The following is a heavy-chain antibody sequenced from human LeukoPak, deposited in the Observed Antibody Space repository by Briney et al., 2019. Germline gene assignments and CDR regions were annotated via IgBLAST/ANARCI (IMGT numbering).Heavy chain of an antibody. CDR2: ISTDGYTT. CDR1: GLAFSAYK. D-gene: IGHD2-15*01. CDR3: VVGGSPGY. J-gene: IGHJ4*02. V-gene: IGHV3-74*01. Sequence: GGSLRLTCAASGLAFSAYKMHWVRQAPRKGLVWVSRISTDGYTTDYADFVQGRFTASRDNTKNTWSLEMNSLRAEDTAVYYCVVGGSPGYWGQGTLVTVSS.